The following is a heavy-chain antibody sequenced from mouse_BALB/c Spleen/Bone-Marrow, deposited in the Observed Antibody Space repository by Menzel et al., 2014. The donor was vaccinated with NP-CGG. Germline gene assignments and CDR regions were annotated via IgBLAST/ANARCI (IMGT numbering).Heavy chain of an antibody. J-gene: IGHJ4*01. D-gene: IGHD1-1*01. CDR1: GYSFSNYW. CDR3: ASRGDYSYAMDY. V-gene: IGHV1-80*01. CDR2: IYPGDGDT. Sequence: LVESGAELVRPGSSVKISCKSSGYSFSNYWMNWMKQRPGQGLEWIGQIYPGDGDTNYNGKFKGKATLTADKSSSTAYMQLSSLASEDSAVYFCASRGDYSYAMDYWGQGTSVTVSS.